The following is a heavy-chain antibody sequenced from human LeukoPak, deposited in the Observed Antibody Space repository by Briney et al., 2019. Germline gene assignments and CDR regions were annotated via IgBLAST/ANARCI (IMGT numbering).Heavy chain of an antibody. J-gene: IGHJ4*02. CDR1: GGSFSTYY. D-gene: IGHD3-22*01. V-gene: IGHV4-59*01. Sequence: SETLSLTCTVSGGSFSTYYWSWIRQPPGKGLEWVGYIYYSGSTNYNPSLQSRVTISVDTSKNQFSLRLSFVTAADTAVYYCARENSYYDSSGYYYGSGYIDYWGQGTLVTVSS. CDR3: ARENSYYDSSGYYYGSGYIDY. CDR2: IYYSGST.